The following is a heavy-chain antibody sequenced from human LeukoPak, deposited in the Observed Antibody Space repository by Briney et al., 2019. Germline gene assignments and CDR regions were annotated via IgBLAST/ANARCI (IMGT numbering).Heavy chain of an antibody. V-gene: IGHV4-39*07. J-gene: IGHJ4*02. CDR2: MYYTGST. CDR3: ARDDSSGYYHYFDY. D-gene: IGHD3-22*01. Sequence: PSETLSLTCTVSGGSISSSSYYWGWIRQPPGKGLEWIGIMYYTGSTYYNPSLKSRVTISVDTSKNQFSLKLSSVTAADTAVYYCARDDSSGYYHYFDYWGQGTLVTVSS. CDR1: GGSISSSSYY.